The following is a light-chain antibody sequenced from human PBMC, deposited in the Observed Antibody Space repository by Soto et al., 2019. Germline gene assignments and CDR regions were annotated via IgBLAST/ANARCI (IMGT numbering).Light chain of an antibody. J-gene: IGKJ4*01. V-gene: IGKV3-11*01. Sequence: IVLPQSPATLSLSPGERASLSCRASQTVGKDLAWYQVIPGQAPRLLIFDASTRATGVPPRFSGSRSGSDFTLTISSLDLEDFALYYGQQRSAWPFTFGGGT. CDR2: DAS. CDR1: QTVGKD. CDR3: QQRSAWPFT.